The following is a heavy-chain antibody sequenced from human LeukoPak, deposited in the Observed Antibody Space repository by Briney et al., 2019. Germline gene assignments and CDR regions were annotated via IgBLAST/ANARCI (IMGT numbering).Heavy chain of an antibody. CDR2: ISAYNGNT. Sequence: ASVKVSCKASGYTFTGYYMHWVRQAPGQGLEWMGWISAYNGNTNYAQKLQGRVTMTTDTSTSTAYMELRSLRSDDTAVYYCASLYYYDSSGPSHAFDIWGQGTMVTVSS. J-gene: IGHJ3*02. V-gene: IGHV1-18*04. D-gene: IGHD3-22*01. CDR1: GYTFTGYY. CDR3: ASLYYYDSSGPSHAFDI.